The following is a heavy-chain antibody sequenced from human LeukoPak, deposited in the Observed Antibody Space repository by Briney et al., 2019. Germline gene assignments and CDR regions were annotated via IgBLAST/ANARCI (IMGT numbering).Heavy chain of an antibody. D-gene: IGHD4-23*01. CDR2: IWYDGSNK. V-gene: IGHV3-33*01. J-gene: IGHJ3*02. Sequence: PGGSLRLSCAASGFTFSSYGMHWVRQAPGKGLEWVAVIWYDGSNKYYADSVKGRFTISRDNSKNTLYLQMNSLRAEDTAVYYCARAKRWINAFDIWGQGTMVTVSS. CDR3: ARAKRWINAFDI. CDR1: GFTFSSYG.